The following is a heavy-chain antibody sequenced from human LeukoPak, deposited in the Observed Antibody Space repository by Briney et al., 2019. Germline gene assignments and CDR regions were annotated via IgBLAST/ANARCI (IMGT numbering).Heavy chain of an antibody. Sequence: GASVKVSCKASGGTFSSYAISWVRQAPGQGLEWMGGIIPIFGTANYAQKFQGRVTITADKSTSTAYMELSSLRSEDTAVYYCARDPNEYSSSSLAFDIWGQGTMVTVSS. J-gene: IGHJ3*02. V-gene: IGHV1-69*06. D-gene: IGHD6-6*01. CDR3: ARDPNEYSSSSLAFDI. CDR2: IIPIFGTA. CDR1: GGTFSSYA.